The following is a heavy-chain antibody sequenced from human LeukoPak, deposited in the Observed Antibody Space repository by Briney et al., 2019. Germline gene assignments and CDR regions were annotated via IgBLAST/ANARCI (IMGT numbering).Heavy chain of an antibody. D-gene: IGHD2-15*01. Sequence: SETLSLTCAVSGGSISSGGYSWRWIRQPPGKGLEWIGYIYHSGSTYYNPSLKSRVTISVDRSKNQFSLKLSSVTAADTAVYYCARSYCSGGSCHDPWGQGTLVTVSS. CDR3: ARSYCSGGSCHDP. V-gene: IGHV4-30-2*02. CDR2: IYHSGST. J-gene: IGHJ5*02. CDR1: GGSISSGGYS.